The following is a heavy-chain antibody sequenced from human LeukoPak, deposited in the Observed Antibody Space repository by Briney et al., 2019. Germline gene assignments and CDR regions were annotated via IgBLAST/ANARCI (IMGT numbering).Heavy chain of an antibody. CDR3: ARERWRVGFDY. Sequence: SETLSLTCAVSGYSISSGYYWGWIRQPPGKGLEWIGSIYHSGSTYYNPSLKSRVTILVDTSKNQFSLKLSSVTAADTAVYYCARERWRVGFDYWGQGALVTVSS. V-gene: IGHV4-38-2*02. CDR2: IYHSGST. CDR1: GYSISSGYY. D-gene: IGHD2-15*01. J-gene: IGHJ4*02.